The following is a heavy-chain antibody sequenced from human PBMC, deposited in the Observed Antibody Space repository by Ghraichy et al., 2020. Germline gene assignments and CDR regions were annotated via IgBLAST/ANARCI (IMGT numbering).Heavy chain of an antibody. V-gene: IGHV3-7*03. CDR2: INQDGSER. CDR3: ARDGGWCSFDY. CDR1: GFSFSNSW. J-gene: IGHJ4*02. D-gene: IGHD2-21*01. Sequence: RGSLRLSCVASGFSFSNSWMDWVRQASGKGLELVASINQDGSERFHLASVRGRFTISSDNARHSLYLQMNSLRAEDTAVYDCARDGGWCSFDYWGPRTLVTVSS.